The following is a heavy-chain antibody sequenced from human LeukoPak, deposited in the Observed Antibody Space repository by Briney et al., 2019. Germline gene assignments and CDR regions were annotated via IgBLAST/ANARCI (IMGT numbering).Heavy chain of an antibody. D-gene: IGHD3-10*01. CDR3: ARDSVDGSGTYYNDSPDY. CDR2: ISAYDGNT. CDR1: GYTFTSYG. V-gene: IGHV1-18*01. Sequence: ASVKVSCKASGYTFTSYGISWVRQAPGQGLEWMGWISAYDGNTDYAQNLRGRLIMTTDTSTSTAYMELRSLRSDDTAVYYCARDSVDGSGTYYNDSPDYWGQGTLVTVSS. J-gene: IGHJ4*02.